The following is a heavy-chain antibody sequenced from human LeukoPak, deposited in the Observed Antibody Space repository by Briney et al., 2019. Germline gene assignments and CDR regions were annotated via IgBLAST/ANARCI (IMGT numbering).Heavy chain of an antibody. CDR3: ARVYYSGSGSYSSFDY. J-gene: IGHJ4*02. CDR1: GYTFTGYY. V-gene: IGHV1-2*02. D-gene: IGHD3-10*01. CDR2: ISPSSGGT. Sequence: ASVKVSCKASGYTFTGYYIHWVRQAPGQGLEWLGWISPSSGGTSSAQKFQGRVTMTRDTSISTAYMELSRLRSDDTAVYYCARVYYSGSGSYSSFDYWGQGTLVTVSS.